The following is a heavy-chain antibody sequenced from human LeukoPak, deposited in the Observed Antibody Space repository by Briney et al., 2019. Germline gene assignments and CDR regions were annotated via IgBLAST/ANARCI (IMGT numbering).Heavy chain of an antibody. CDR2: IIPISGTA. V-gene: IGHV1-69*01. CDR1: GGTFSSYA. CDR3: AREGNPFWSGYQRVVYAFDI. Sequence: GSSVKVSCKASGGTFSSYAISWVRQAPGQGLEWMGGIIPISGTANYAQKFQGRVTITADESTSTAYMELSSLRSEDTAVYYCAREGNPFWSGYQRVVYAFDIWGQGTMVTVSS. J-gene: IGHJ3*02. D-gene: IGHD3-3*01.